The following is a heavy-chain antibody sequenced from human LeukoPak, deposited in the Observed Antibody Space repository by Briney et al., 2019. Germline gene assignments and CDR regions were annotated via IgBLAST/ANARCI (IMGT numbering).Heavy chain of an antibody. J-gene: IGHJ6*02. CDR2: SSSGGGTT. CDR3: AKGGPSLYYYFMDV. Sequence: GGSLRLSCAASGFTFSNYAMGWVRQAPGKGLEWVSGSSSGGGTTHYADSVKGRFTISRDNSKNTLYLQVNSLKAEDTAVYYCAKGGPSLYYYFMDVWGQGTTVTVSS. V-gene: IGHV3-23*01. CDR1: GFTFSNYA.